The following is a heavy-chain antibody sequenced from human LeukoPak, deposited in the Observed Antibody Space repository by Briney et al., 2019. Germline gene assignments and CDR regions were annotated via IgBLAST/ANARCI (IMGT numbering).Heavy chain of an antibody. CDR1: GGSFSGYY. J-gene: IGHJ6*02. Sequence: SETLSLTCAVYGGSFSGYYWSWIRQPPGKGLEWIGEINHSGSTNYNPSLKSRVTISVDTSKNQFSLELSSVTAADTAVYYCARVSWGTVEGVIKPYYYYGMDVWAQGTTVSVSS. V-gene: IGHV4-34*01. CDR3: ARVSWGTVEGVIKPYYYYGMDV. D-gene: IGHD3-16*01. CDR2: INHSGST.